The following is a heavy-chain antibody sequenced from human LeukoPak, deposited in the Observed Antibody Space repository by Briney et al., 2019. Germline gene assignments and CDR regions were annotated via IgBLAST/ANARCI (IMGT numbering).Heavy chain of an antibody. V-gene: IGHV4-39*01. CDR2: MYYSGST. Sequence: PSETLSHTCTVSGGSISSSSYYWGWIRQPPGKGLEWIGSMYYSGSTYYNPSLKSRVTISVDTSKNQFSLKLSSVTAADTAVYYCARHSDPYYYDSSCYYSYCFDYWGQGTLVTVSS. J-gene: IGHJ4*02. D-gene: IGHD3-22*01. CDR1: GGSISSSSYY. CDR3: ARHSDPYYYDSSCYYSYCFDY.